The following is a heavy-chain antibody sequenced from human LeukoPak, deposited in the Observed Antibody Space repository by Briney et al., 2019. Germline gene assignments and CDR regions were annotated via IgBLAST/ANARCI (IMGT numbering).Heavy chain of an antibody. V-gene: IGHV4-30-2*01. CDR1: GGSISSGGYY. D-gene: IGHD1-1*01. CDR2: IYHSGST. Sequence: SQTLSLTCTVSGGSISSGGYYWSWIRQPPGKGLEWIGYIYHSGSTYYNPSLKSRVTISVDRSKNQFSLKLSSVTAADTAVYYCARGPNSIRPIDYWGQGTLVTVSS. CDR3: ARGPNSIRPIDY. J-gene: IGHJ4*02.